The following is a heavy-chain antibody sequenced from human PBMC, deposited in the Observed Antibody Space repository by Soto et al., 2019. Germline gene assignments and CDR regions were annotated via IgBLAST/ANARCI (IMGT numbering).Heavy chain of an antibody. CDR1: VDIVSSNGAC. Sequence: SQTLSLTCVISVDIVSSNGACWNWIRQSPSRGLQWLGRIYYRSKWFHDYAASVESRMAINPDTSRNQFSLQLNYVTPEDTAVYYCARVHCSAGTCLDGLDFWGQGTTVTVSS. CDR2: IYYRSKWFH. J-gene: IGHJ6*02. V-gene: IGHV6-1*01. CDR3: ARVHCSAGTCLDGLDF. D-gene: IGHD2-15*01.